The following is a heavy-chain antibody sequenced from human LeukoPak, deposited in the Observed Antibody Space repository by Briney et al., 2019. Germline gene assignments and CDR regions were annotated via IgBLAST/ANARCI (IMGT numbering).Heavy chain of an antibody. CDR1: GGSISSYY. CDR3: ARDLDAVTGTINY. V-gene: IGHV4-59*12. J-gene: IGHJ4*02. D-gene: IGHD1-7*01. Sequence: SETLSLTCTVSGGSISSYYWTWIRQPPGKGLEWIGYIYYSGSTNYNPSLKSRVTISVDTSNNQFSLKLSSVTAADTAVYYCARDLDAVTGTINYWGQGTLVTVSS. CDR2: IYYSGST.